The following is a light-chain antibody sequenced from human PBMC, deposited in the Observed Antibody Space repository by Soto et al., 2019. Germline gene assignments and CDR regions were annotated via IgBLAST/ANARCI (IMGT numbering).Light chain of an antibody. V-gene: IGKV1-27*01. Sequence: DIQMTQSPSSLSASVGDRVTITCRESQGISNYLAWCQQKPGKVPKLLIYAASTLQSGVPSRFSGSGSGTDFTLTISSLQPEDVATYYCQKYNSAPLTFGPGTKVDIK. J-gene: IGKJ3*01. CDR3: QKYNSAPLT. CDR2: AAS. CDR1: QGISNY.